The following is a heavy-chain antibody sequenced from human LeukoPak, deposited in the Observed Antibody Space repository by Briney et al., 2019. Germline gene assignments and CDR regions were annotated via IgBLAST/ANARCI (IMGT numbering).Heavy chain of an antibody. J-gene: IGHJ4*02. CDR2: IWYDGSNK. Sequence: PGGSLRLSCAASGFTFSSYGMHWVRQAPGKGLKWVAVIWYDGSNKYYADSVKGRFTISRDNSKNTLYLQMNSLRAEDTAVYYCARDPGWGWLRRIDYWGQGTLVTVSS. D-gene: IGHD5-12*01. CDR3: ARDPGWGWLRRIDY. CDR1: GFTFSSYG. V-gene: IGHV3-33*01.